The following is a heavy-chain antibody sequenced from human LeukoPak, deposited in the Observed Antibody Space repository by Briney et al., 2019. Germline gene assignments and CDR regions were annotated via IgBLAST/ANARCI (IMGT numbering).Heavy chain of an antibody. Sequence: SETLSLTCTVSGGSISSGSYYWSWIRQPAGKGLEWIGRIYTSGSTNYNPSLKSRVTISVDTSKNQFSLKLSSVTAADTAVYYCARGDVDTAMVTYYYYYYMDVWGKGTTVTVSS. J-gene: IGHJ6*03. CDR1: GGSISSGSYY. CDR3: ARGDVDTAMVTYYYYYYMDV. CDR2: IYTSGST. D-gene: IGHD5-18*01. V-gene: IGHV4-61*02.